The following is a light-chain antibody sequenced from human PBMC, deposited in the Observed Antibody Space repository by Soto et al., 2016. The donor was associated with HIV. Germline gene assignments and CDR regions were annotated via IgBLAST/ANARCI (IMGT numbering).Light chain of an antibody. CDR3: QVWDSSSDHSGV. Sequence: SYVLTQPPSVSVAPGKTARITCGGNNIGIKSVHWYQQKPGQAPVLVVYDDNDRPSGIPERFSGSNSGNTAILTISRVEAGDEADYYCQVWDSSSDHSGVFGGGTKLTVL. CDR1: NIGIKS. J-gene: IGLJ2*01. V-gene: IGLV3-21*03. CDR2: DDN.